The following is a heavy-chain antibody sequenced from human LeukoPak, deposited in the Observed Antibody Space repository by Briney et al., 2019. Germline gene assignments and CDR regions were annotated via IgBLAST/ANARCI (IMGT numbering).Heavy chain of an antibody. V-gene: IGHV3-7*01. D-gene: IGHD3-3*01. CDR3: ARLVVTIFGVVTNDAFDI. CDR1: GFTVSSNY. CDR2: IKPDGSDK. J-gene: IGHJ3*02. Sequence: PGGSLRLSCAASGFTVSSNYMSWVRQAPGKGPECVANIKPDGSDKYYVDSMKGRFTISRDNAKNSLYLQMNSLRAEDTAVYYCARLVVTIFGVVTNDAFDIWGQGTMVTVSS.